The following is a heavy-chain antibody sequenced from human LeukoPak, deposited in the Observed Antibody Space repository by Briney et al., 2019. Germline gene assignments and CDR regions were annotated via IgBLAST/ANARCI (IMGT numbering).Heavy chain of an antibody. D-gene: IGHD6-19*01. J-gene: IGHJ6*02. Sequence: GGSLRLSCAASGFIFDDYFMYWVRQAPGKGLEWVSLISGDGGSTYFTDSVKGRITISRDNRKNSMYLQMNSLRTEDTALYYCAKTMGYSSGWYEFGGMDVWGQGTTVTVSS. CDR3: AKTMGYSSGWYEFGGMDV. CDR2: ISGDGGST. CDR1: GFIFDDYF. V-gene: IGHV3-43*02.